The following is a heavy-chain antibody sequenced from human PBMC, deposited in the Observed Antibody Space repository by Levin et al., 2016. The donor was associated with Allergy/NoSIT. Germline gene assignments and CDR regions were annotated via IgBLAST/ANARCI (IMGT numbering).Heavy chain of an antibody. Sequence: ASVKVSCKASGYTFTNYGISWVRQAPGQGLEWMGWISPYNGVTNYTQKLQGRVTMTTDTSTSTAYMELRSLRSDDTAVYYCARDIMLVSLYINSDGLLDSWGQGTLVTVSS. V-gene: IGHV1-18*01. CDR3: ARDIMLVSLYINSDGLLDS. CDR2: ISPYNGVT. J-gene: IGHJ5*01. D-gene: IGHD2-8*01. CDR1: GYTFTNYG.